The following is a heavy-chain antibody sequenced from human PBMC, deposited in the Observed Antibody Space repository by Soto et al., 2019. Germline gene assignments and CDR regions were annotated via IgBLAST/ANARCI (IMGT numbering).Heavy chain of an antibody. CDR2: IKQDGSEK. CDR3: AREKYSSRPRAFDP. Sequence: PGGSLRLSCAASGFTFSSYWMSWVRQAPGKGLEWVANIKQDGSEKYYVDSVKGRFTISRDNAKNSLYLQMNSLRAEDTAVYYCAREKYSSRPRAFDPWGQGTLVTVSS. V-gene: IGHV3-7*01. CDR1: GFTFSSYW. J-gene: IGHJ5*02. D-gene: IGHD6-13*01.